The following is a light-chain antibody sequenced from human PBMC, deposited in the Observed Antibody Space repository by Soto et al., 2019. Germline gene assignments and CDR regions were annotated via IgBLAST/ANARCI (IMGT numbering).Light chain of an antibody. CDR1: GSNIGAGYD. CDR3: QSYDSTLDARYV. J-gene: IGLJ1*01. CDR2: GDS. V-gene: IGLV1-40*01. Sequence: QSVLTQPPSVSGATGQRVTISCTGSGSNIGAGYDVHWYQHRPGTAPKLLVFGDSHRPSGVPDRFSGSKSGTSASLAITGLQAEDEGDYCCQSYDSTLDARYVFGTGTKLTVL.